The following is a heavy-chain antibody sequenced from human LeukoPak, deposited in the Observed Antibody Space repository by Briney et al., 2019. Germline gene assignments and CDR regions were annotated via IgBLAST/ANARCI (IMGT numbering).Heavy chain of an antibody. Sequence: GGSLRLSCTASVFTFSSYTMNGVRQAPGKGPEGGSLISSSRSYIFYADSVKGLFTISRENAKKSLYLQMNSLRAEDTAVYYCARPLRGTTDFDYWGQGTLVTVSS. CDR2: ISSSRSYI. J-gene: IGHJ4*02. CDR1: VFTFSSYT. V-gene: IGHV3-21*01. D-gene: IGHD1-1*01. CDR3: ARPLRGTTDFDY.